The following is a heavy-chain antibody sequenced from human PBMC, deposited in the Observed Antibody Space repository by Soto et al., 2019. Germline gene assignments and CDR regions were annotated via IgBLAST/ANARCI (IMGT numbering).Heavy chain of an antibody. J-gene: IGHJ3*02. CDR3: ARDVGDTNAFDI. CDR2: IYHSGST. V-gene: IGHV4-4*02. Sequence: QVQLQESGPGLVKPSGTLSLTCAVSGGSISSSNWWSWVRQPPGKGLEWIGEIYHSGSTNYNPSLKSRXXIXVDXSKNQFALKLSSVTAADTAVYYCARDVGDTNAFDIWGQGTMVTVSS. CDR1: GGSISSSNW. D-gene: IGHD3-16*01.